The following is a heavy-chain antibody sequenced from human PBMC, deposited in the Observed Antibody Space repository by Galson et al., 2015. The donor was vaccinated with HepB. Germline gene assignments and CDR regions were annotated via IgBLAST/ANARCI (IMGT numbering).Heavy chain of an antibody. Sequence: SLRLSCAASGFTFSSYAMSWVRQAPGKGLEWVSAISGSGGSTYYADSVKGRFTISRDNSKNTLYLQMNSLRAEDTAVYYCAKDDYVWGSYGIAWGQGTLVTVSS. D-gene: IGHD3-16*01. J-gene: IGHJ5*02. CDR3: AKDDYVWGSYGIA. CDR1: GFTFSSYA. V-gene: IGHV3-23*01. CDR2: ISGSGGST.